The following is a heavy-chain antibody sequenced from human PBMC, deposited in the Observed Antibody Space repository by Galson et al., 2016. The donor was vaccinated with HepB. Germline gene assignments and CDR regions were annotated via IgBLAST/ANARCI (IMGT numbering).Heavy chain of an antibody. Sequence: QSGAEVKKPGESLKISCQTSGYSFHNYWIGWVRQMPGKGLEWMGIIYPGDSDTRYNPSFRGQVTISADKSFTTAYLQWSSLTASETAMYYCARRGGRGWTPGEYCGRGTLVTVSS. D-gene: IGHD6-19*01. CDR1: GYSFHNYW. CDR2: IYPGDSDT. V-gene: IGHV5-51*01. CDR3: ARRGGRGWTPGEY. J-gene: IGHJ4*02.